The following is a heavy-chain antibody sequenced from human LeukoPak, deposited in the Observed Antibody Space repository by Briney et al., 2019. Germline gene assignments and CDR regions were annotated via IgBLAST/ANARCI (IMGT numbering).Heavy chain of an antibody. J-gene: IGHJ4*02. Sequence: GESLKISCKGSGYSFTSYWIGWVRQMPGKGLEWMGIIYPGDSDTRYSPSFQGQVTISTDKSISTAYLQWSSLKASDTAMYYCARVSLTGGWSKVFFDYWGRGTLVTVSS. V-gene: IGHV5-51*01. CDR1: GYSFTSYW. D-gene: IGHD6-19*01. CDR3: ARVSLTGGWSKVFFDY. CDR2: IYPGDSDT.